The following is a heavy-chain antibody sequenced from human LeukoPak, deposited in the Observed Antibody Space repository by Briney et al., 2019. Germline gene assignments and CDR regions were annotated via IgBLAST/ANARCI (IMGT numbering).Heavy chain of an antibody. V-gene: IGHV1-2*02. D-gene: IGHD3-10*01. CDR3: ARWVSYGSGSYRGPGYDY. CDR2: INPNSGGT. Sequence: ASVKVSCKASGYTSTGYYIHWVRQAPGQGLELMGWINPNSGGTNYAQKFQGRVTMTRDTSISTAYMELSRLRSDDTAVYYCARWVSYGSGSYRGPGYDYWGQGTLVTVSS. CDR1: GYTSTGYY. J-gene: IGHJ4*02.